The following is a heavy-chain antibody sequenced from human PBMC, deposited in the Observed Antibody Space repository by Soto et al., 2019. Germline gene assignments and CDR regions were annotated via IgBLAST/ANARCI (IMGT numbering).Heavy chain of an antibody. CDR1: GFTFSSYA. Sequence: GGSLRLSCAASGFTFSSYAMSWVRQAPGKGLEWVSAISGSGGSTYYADSVKGRFTISRDNSKNTLYLQMNSLRAEDTAVYYCAKVTRSGITIFGVVTLDAFDIWGQGTMVTVSS. CDR3: AKVTRSGITIFGVVTLDAFDI. V-gene: IGHV3-23*01. D-gene: IGHD3-3*01. CDR2: ISGSGGST. J-gene: IGHJ3*02.